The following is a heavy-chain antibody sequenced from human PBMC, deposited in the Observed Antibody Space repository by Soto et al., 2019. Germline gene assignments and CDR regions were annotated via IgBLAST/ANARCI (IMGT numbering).Heavy chain of an antibody. J-gene: IGHJ4*02. CDR2: IYYSGST. Sequence: SETLSLTCTVSGGSISSGGYYWSWIRQDPGKGQEWIGYIYYSGSTYYNPSLKSRVTISVDTSKKQFSLKLSSVTATDTDGYKCARGALKYYDFWSGYYSGPRALDYWGQGTLVTVSS. CDR1: GGSISSGGYY. D-gene: IGHD3-3*01. CDR3: ARGALKYYDFWSGYYSGPRALDY. V-gene: IGHV4-31*03.